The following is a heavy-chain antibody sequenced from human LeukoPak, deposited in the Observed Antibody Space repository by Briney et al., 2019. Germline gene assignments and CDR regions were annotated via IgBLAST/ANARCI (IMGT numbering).Heavy chain of an antibody. CDR1: GNTFTNYY. V-gene: IGHV1-2*02. Sequence: ASEQVTCQAYGNTFTNYYMHWVRQATGQGLEWMGWINPNSGGTNYAQKFQGRVTMTRDTSISTAYMELSRLRSDDTAVYYCARSPAYSSEGIWYYFDYWGQGTLVTVSS. D-gene: IGHD6-19*01. CDR2: INPNSGGT. CDR3: ARSPAYSSEGIWYYFDY. J-gene: IGHJ4*02.